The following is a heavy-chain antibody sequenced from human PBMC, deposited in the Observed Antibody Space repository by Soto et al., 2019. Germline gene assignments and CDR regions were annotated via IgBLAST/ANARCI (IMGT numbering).Heavy chain of an antibody. CDR3: ARSVEGHFDY. Sequence: EVQLVESGGGLVQPGGSLRLSCAASGFTFSIYSMNWVRQAPGKGMEWFSYITSDTLTIKYTDSVKGRFTISRDNAKNSLYLQMNSLRDEDTAVYFCARSVEGHFDYWGQGTVVTFSS. J-gene: IGHJ4*02. V-gene: IGHV3-48*02. D-gene: IGHD6-19*01. CDR2: ITSDTLTI. CDR1: GFTFSIYS.